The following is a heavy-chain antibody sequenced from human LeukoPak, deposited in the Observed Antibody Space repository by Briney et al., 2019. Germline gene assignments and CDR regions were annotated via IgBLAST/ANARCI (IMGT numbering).Heavy chain of an antibody. Sequence: PGGSLRLSCSASGFTFSAYAMYWVRQAPGKGLEWVAVISYDGSNKYYADSVKGRFTISRDNSKNTLYLQMSSLSAEDTAVYYCARTTTPHYYGSGSYALGYWGQGTLVTVPS. CDR1: GFTFSAYA. CDR3: ARTTTPHYYGSGSYALGY. J-gene: IGHJ4*02. CDR2: ISYDGSNK. V-gene: IGHV3-30-3*01. D-gene: IGHD3-10*01.